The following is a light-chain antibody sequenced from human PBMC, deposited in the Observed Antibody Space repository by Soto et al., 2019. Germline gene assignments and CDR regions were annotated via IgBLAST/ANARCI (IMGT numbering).Light chain of an antibody. J-gene: IGLJ1*01. CDR3: SAFTNRKTYV. Sequence: QSALTQPASVSGSPGQSISISCTGTSSDVGGYSHVSWYQQHPGKAPKVMIYDVSNRPSGVSSRFSGSKSGNTAFLTISGLQAEDEGDFYCSAFTNRKTYVFGTGTNLTVL. CDR2: DVS. CDR1: SSDVGGYSH. V-gene: IGLV2-14*03.